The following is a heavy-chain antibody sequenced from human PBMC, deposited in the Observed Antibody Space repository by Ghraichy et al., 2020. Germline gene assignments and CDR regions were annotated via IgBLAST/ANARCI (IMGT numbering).Heavy chain of an antibody. J-gene: IGHJ6*03. Sequence: GGSLRLSCAASGFTFSSYAMSWVRQAPGKGLEWVSAISGSGGSTYYADSVKGRFTISRDNSKNTLYLQMNSLRAEDTAVYYCAKTPQYNWNDYYYYMDVWGKGTTVTVSS. CDR3: AKTPQYNWNDYYYYMDV. V-gene: IGHV3-23*01. D-gene: IGHD1-1*01. CDR1: GFTFSSYA. CDR2: ISGSGGST.